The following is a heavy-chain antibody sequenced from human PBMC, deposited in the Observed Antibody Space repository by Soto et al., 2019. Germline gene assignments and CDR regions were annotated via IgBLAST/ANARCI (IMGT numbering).Heavy chain of an antibody. V-gene: IGHV3-13*01. J-gene: IGHJ6*02. D-gene: IGHD7-27*01. CDR2: IGAASDT. CDR3: ARGVLGPGDYYYGMDV. Sequence: WGSLRLSCAASGFTFINYDMHLFRQSPVEGLEWVSGIGAASDTYYPVSVQGRFTVSRDNAKKSLYLQMNSLRAGDTAVYYCARGVLGPGDYYYGMDVWGQGTTVTVSS. CDR1: GFTFINYD.